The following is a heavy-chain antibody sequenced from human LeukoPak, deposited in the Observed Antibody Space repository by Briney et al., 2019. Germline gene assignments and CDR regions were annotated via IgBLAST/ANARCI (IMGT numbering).Heavy chain of an antibody. D-gene: IGHD4-17*01. V-gene: IGHV5-51*01. CDR3: ARPPIETYGDYVSGTKTITDY. Sequence: GESLKISCKGSGYSFTSYWIGWVRQMPGKGLEWMGIIYPGDSDTRYSPSFQGQVTISADKSISTAYLQWSSLKASDTAMYYCARPPIETYGDYVSGTKTITDYWGQGTLATVSS. J-gene: IGHJ4*02. CDR1: GYSFTSYW. CDR2: IYPGDSDT.